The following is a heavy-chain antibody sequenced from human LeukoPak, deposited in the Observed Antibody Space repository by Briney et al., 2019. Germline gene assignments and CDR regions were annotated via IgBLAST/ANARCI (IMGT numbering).Heavy chain of an antibody. CDR2: INHNSGGT. D-gene: IGHD6-19*01. J-gene: IGHJ6*02. CDR1: GYTFTGYY. CDR3: AREQWGRNYYYYGMDV. V-gene: IGHV1-2*04. Sequence: ASVKVSCKASGYTFTGYYMHWVRQAPGQGLEWMGWINHNSGGTNYAQKFQGWVTMTRDTSISTAYMELSRLRSDDTAVYYCAREQWGRNYYYYGMDVWGQGTTVTVSS.